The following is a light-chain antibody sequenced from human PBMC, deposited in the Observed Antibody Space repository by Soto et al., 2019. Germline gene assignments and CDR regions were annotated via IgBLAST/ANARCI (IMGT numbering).Light chain of an antibody. Sequence: QPVLTQSPSASASLGASVKLTCTLSSGHRTYAIAWHQQQPEKVPRYLMKLNSDGSHSKGDGIPDRFSGSSFGAERYLTISSLQSEDEADYYCQTWDTGIRVFGGGTKVTVL. CDR1: SGHRTYA. CDR3: QTWDTGIRV. J-gene: IGLJ3*02. V-gene: IGLV4-69*01. CDR2: LNSDGSH.